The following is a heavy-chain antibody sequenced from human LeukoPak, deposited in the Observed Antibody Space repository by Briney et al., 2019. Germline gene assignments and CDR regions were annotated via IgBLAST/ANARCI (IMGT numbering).Heavy chain of an antibody. CDR2: ISAYNGNT. J-gene: IGHJ5*02. CDR1: GYTSTGCY. Sequence: ASVKVSCKASGYTSTGCYMHWVRQAPGQGLEWMGWISAYNGNTNYAQKLQGGVTMTTDTSTSTAYMELRSLRSDDTAVYYCARGLEWLTRRHTWFGPWGQGTLVTVSS. D-gene: IGHD3-3*01. CDR3: ARGLEWLTRRHTWFGP. V-gene: IGHV1-18*04.